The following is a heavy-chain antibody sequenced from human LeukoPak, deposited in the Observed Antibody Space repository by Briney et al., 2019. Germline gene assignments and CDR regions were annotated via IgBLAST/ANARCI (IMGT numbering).Heavy chain of an antibody. V-gene: IGHV3-30-3*01. J-gene: IGHJ4*02. D-gene: IGHD3-10*01. CDR3: ARGRRVGSGSYYMDY. Sequence: PGGSLRLSCAASGFTFSSYAMHWVRQAPGKGLEWVAVISYDGSNKYYADSVKGRFTISRDNSKNTLYLQMNSLRAEDTAVYYCARGRRVGSGSYYMDYWGQGTLVTVSS. CDR1: GFTFSSYA. CDR2: ISYDGSNK.